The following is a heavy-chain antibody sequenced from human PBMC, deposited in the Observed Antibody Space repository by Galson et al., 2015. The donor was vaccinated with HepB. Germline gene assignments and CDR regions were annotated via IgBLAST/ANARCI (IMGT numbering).Heavy chain of an antibody. CDR2: ISSSSSYI. J-gene: IGHJ6*04. CDR3: ARAGDDYLSVYLGDV. Sequence: SLRLSCAASGFTFSSYSMNWVRQAPGKGLEWVSSISSSSSYIYYADSVKGRFTISRDNAKNSLYLQMNSLRAEDTAVYYCARAGDDYLSVYLGDVWGKGTTVTVSS. D-gene: IGHD4-11*01. V-gene: IGHV3-21*01. CDR1: GFTFSSYS.